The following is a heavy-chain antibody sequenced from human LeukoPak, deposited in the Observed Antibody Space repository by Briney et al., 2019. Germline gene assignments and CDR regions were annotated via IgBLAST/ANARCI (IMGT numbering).Heavy chain of an antibody. D-gene: IGHD3-10*01. CDR3: AKDPSPREYYFDY. Sequence: GASVKVSCKASGYTFTSYYMHWVRQAPGQGLEWMGIINPSGGSTSYAQKFQGRVTMTRDTSTSTVYMELNSLRAEDTAVYYCAKDPSPREYYFDYWGQGTLVTVSS. V-gene: IGHV1-46*01. CDR1: GYTFTSYY. CDR2: INPSGGST. J-gene: IGHJ4*02.